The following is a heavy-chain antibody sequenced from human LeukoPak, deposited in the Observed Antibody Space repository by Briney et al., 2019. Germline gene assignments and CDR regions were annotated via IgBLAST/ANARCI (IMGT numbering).Heavy chain of an antibody. Sequence: ASVKVSCKASGGTFSSYAISWVRQAPGQGLEWMGGIIPIFGTANYAQKFQGRVTITADESTSTAYMELSSLRSEDTAVYYCASNPEMATITLYYFDYWGQGTLVTVSS. J-gene: IGHJ4*02. V-gene: IGHV1-69*01. CDR1: GGTFSSYA. CDR2: IIPIFGTA. CDR3: ASNPEMATITLYYFDY. D-gene: IGHD5-24*01.